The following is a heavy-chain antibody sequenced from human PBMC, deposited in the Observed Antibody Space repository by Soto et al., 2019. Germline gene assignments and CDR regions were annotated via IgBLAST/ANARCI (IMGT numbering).Heavy chain of an antibody. CDR1: GFTFSNNA. J-gene: IGHJ6*02. D-gene: IGHD1-1*01. Sequence: QVQLVESGGGVVQPGRSLRLSCAASGFTFSNNAMDWVRQAPGKGLEWVAVISYDGSNKYIAESVKGRFTISRDNSKNTLFLPMNSLRAEDTDVYYCARGTTTSAFSAMDVWGQGTTVTVSS. CDR3: ARGTTTSAFSAMDV. V-gene: IGHV3-30-3*01. CDR2: ISYDGSNK.